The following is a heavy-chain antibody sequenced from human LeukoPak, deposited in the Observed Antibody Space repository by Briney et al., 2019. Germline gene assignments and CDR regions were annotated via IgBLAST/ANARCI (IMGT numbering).Heavy chain of an antibody. CDR3: ARVEEGYGSGRRENYYYYYMDV. CDR1: GGSISSSNW. J-gene: IGHJ6*03. D-gene: IGHD3-10*01. Sequence: KPSETLSLTCAVSGGSISSSNWWSWVRQPPGKGLEWIGEIYHSGSTNYNPSLKSRVTISVDTSKNQFSLKLSSVTAADTAVYYCARVEEGYGSGRRENYYYYYMDVWGKGTTVTISS. CDR2: IYHSGST. V-gene: IGHV4-4*02.